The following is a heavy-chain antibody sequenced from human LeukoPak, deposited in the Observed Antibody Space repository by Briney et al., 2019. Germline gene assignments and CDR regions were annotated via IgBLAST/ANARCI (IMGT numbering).Heavy chain of an antibody. CDR3: TTDSPDLYYYGSGD. J-gene: IGHJ4*02. D-gene: IGHD3-10*01. CDR1: GGSFSGYY. V-gene: IGHV3-7*03. CDR2: IKQDGSEK. Sequence: ETLSLTCAVYGGSFSGYYWSWIRQPPGKGLEWVANIKQDGSEKYYVDSVKGRFTISRDNAKNSLYLQMNSLKTEDTAVYYCTTDSPDLYYYGSGDWGQGTLVTVSS.